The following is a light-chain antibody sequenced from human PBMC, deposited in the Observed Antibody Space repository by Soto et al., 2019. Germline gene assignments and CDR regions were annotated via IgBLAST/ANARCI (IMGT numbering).Light chain of an antibody. CDR1: SSNIGSNT. CDR2: SNN. Sequence: QSVLTQPPSASGTPGKRVTISCSGSSSNIGSNTVNWYQQLPGTAPKLLIYSNNQRPSGVPDRFSGSKSGTSASLAISGLQSEDEADYYCAAWDDSLNGVFGGGTKLTV. CDR3: AAWDDSLNGV. V-gene: IGLV1-44*01. J-gene: IGLJ2*01.